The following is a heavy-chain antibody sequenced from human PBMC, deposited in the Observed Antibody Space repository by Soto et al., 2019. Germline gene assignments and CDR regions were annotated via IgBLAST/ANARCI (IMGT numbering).Heavy chain of an antibody. D-gene: IGHD1-26*01. CDR1: GYSFTSYW. CDR3: ARPISGTYNYYGMDV. V-gene: IGHV5-10-1*01. J-gene: IGHJ6*02. CDR2: IDPSDSYT. Sequence: PGESLKISCKGSGYSFTSYWISWVRQMPGKGLEWMGRIDPSDSYTNYSPSFQGHVTISADKSISTAYLQWSSLKASDTAMYYCARPISGTYNYYGMDVWGQGTTVTVSS.